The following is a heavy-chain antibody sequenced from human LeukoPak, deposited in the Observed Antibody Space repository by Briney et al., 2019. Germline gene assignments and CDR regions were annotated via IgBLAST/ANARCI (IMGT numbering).Heavy chain of an antibody. D-gene: IGHD3-10*01. J-gene: IGHJ4*02. V-gene: IGHV1-69*04. CDR3: AGAMVRGVITNQGDY. CDR1: GGTFSSYA. Sequence: SVKVSCKASGGTFSSYAISWVRQAPGQGLEWMGRIIPILGIANYARKFQGRVTITADKSTSTAYMELSSLRSEDTAVYYCAGAMVRGVITNQGDYWGQGTLVTVSS. CDR2: IIPILGIA.